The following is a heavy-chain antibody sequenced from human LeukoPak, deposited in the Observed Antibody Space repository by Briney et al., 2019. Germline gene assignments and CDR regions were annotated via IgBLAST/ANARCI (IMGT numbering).Heavy chain of an antibody. CDR1: GESLSKYY. CDR2: VNHRGIT. Sequence: PSETLSLTCAVYGESLSKYYWTWIRQSPGKGLEWIGEVNHRGITNLNPSLKSRVTLSVDTSKHHFSLRLTSVTAADAAVYYCASSVGSTDYWGQGTLVTVSS. V-gene: IGHV4-34*01. CDR3: ASSVGSTDY. J-gene: IGHJ4*02. D-gene: IGHD1-26*01.